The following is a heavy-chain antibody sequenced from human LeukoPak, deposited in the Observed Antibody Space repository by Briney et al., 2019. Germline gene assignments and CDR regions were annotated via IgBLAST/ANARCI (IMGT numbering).Heavy chain of an antibody. Sequence: GASVTVSCKSSGGTFSSYAISWVRQAPGQGLEWMGGIIPIFGTANYAQKFQGRVTITTDESTSTAYMELSSLRSEDTAVYYCASVRIAAAGTRGPGSNWFDPWGQGTLVTVSS. J-gene: IGHJ5*02. CDR1: GGTFSSYA. V-gene: IGHV1-69*05. CDR3: ASVRIAAAGTRGPGSNWFDP. CDR2: IIPIFGTA. D-gene: IGHD6-13*01.